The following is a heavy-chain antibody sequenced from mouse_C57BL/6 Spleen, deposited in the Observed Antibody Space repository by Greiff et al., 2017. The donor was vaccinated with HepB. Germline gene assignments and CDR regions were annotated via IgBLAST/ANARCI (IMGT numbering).Heavy chain of an antibody. V-gene: IGHV1-52*01. D-gene: IGHD1-1*01. CDR3: AREDYYGNAY. J-gene: IGHJ3*01. CDR2: IDPSDSET. CDR1: GYTFTSYW. Sequence: QVQLQQPGAELVRPGSSVKLSCKASGYTFTSYWMHWVKQRPIQGLEWIGNIDPSDSETHYNQKFKDKATLTVDKSSSTAYMQLSSLTSEDSAVYYCAREDYYGNAYWGQGTLVTVSA.